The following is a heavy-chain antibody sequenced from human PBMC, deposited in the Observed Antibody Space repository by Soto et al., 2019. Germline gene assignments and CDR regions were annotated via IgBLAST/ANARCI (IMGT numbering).Heavy chain of an antibody. J-gene: IGHJ4*02. V-gene: IGHV3-23*01. CDR1: GFTFGTYA. D-gene: IGHD1-1*01. Sequence: QLLESGGGLVQPGKSLRISCAASGFTFGTYAMSWVRQVPGKGLELVSSISGGGGSSTDYADSVKGRFTISRDDAKNTLFLQMNSLRVEDTAVYYCAKLAHHWNDEYLDYWGQGTLVTVSS. CDR2: ISGGGGSST. CDR3: AKLAHHWNDEYLDY.